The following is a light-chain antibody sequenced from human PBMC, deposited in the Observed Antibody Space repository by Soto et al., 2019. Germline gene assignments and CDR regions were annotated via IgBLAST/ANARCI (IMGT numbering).Light chain of an antibody. CDR2: DAS. CDR1: QTVRNN. J-gene: IGKJ4*01. V-gene: IGKV3-15*01. Sequence: EFVLTQSPGTLSLSPGERATLSCRVSQTVRNNYLAWYQQKPGQAPRLLIHDASTRATDIPARFSGSRSGTEFTLTINSLQSEDFAVYYCQRYNNWPLTFGGGTKVDIK. CDR3: QRYNNWPLT.